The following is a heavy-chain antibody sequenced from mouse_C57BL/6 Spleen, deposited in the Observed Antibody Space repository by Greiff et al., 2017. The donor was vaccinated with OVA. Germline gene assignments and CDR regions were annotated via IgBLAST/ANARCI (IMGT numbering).Heavy chain of an antibody. CDR1: GYAFSSYW. CDR3: ARDTTGYFDY. D-gene: IGHD1-1*01. CDR2: IYPGDGDT. V-gene: IGHV1-80*01. Sequence: VKLVESGAELVKPGASVKISCKASGYAFSSYWMNWVKQRPGKGLEWIGQIYPGDGDTNYNGKFKGKATLTADKSSSTAYMQLSSLTSEDSAVYFCARDTTGYFDYWGQGTTLTVSS. J-gene: IGHJ2*01.